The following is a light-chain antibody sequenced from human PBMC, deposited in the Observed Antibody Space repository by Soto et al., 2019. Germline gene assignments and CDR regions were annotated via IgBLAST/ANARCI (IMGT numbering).Light chain of an antibody. CDR3: ETWVSNTYV. V-gene: IGLV4-60*02. Sequence: QSVLTQSSSASASLGSSVKLTCTLSSGHSSYIIAWHQQQPGKAPRYLMKLEGSGSYNTGSGVPDRFSGSSSGAARYLTISNLQFEDEADYYCETWVSNTYVFGTGTKVTVL. CDR1: SGHSSYI. CDR2: LEGSGSY. J-gene: IGLJ1*01.